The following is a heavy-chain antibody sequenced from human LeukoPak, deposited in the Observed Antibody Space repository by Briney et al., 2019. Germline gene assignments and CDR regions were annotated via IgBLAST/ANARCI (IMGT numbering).Heavy chain of an antibody. CDR3: ARGQHPYYYDSSGYYYVY. J-gene: IGHJ4*02. D-gene: IGHD3-22*01. V-gene: IGHV4-34*01. CDR1: GGSFSGYY. CDR2: INHSGST. Sequence: SETLSLTCAVYGGSFSGYYWSWIRQPPGKGLEWIGEINHSGSTNYNPSLKSRVTISVDTSKNQFSLKLSSVTAADTAVYYCARGQHPYYYDSSGYYYVYRGQGTLVTVVS.